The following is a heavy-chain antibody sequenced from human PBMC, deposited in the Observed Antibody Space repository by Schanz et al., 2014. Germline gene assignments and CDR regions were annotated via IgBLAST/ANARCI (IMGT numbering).Heavy chain of an antibody. CDR1: GFTFNTSW. CDR3: ARGASRDYFAMDV. CDR2: VSRDVSET. V-gene: IGHV3-74*01. J-gene: IGHJ6*02. Sequence: EVQLVTSGGDLVQPGGSLRLSCAASGFTFNTSWFHWVRQPPGKGLLWVSRVSRDVSETTYVDSVRGRFTISRDTAKNTVFLQMNNLRAEDTAVYYCARGASRDYFAMDVWGQGTTVTVSS.